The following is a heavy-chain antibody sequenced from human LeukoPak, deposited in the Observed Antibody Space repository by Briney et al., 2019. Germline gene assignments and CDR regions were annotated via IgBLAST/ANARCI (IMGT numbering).Heavy chain of an antibody. Sequence: SETQSLTCAVYGGSFSGYYWSWIRQPPGKGLEWIGEINHSGSTNYNPSLKSRVTISVDTSKNQFSLKLSSVTAADTAVYYCARGRGSALWGQGTLVTVSS. CDR1: GGSFSGYY. J-gene: IGHJ4*02. CDR2: INHSGST. V-gene: IGHV4-34*01. CDR3: ARGRGSAL. D-gene: IGHD3-10*01.